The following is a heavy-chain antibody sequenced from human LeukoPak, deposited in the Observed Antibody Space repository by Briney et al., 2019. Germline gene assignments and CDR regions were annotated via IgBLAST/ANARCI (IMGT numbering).Heavy chain of an antibody. CDR2: IYYSGST. D-gene: IGHD5-18*01. Sequence: SETLSLTCTVSGGSLSSSSYYWGWIRQPPGKGLEWIGSIYYSGSTYYNPSLKSRVTISVDTSKNQFSLKLSSVTAADTAVYYCARDRGHSYTTNWFDPWGQGTLVTVSS. CDR3: ARDRGHSYTTNWFDP. CDR1: GGSLSSSSYY. J-gene: IGHJ5*02. V-gene: IGHV4-39*07.